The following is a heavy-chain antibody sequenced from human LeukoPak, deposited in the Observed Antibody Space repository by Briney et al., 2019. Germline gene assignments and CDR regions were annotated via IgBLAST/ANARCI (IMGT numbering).Heavy chain of an antibody. J-gene: IGHJ4*02. CDR1: GFSFSTYS. Sequence: GGSLRLSCAASGFSFSTYSMNWVRQAPGKGLEWVSSISSTSTYIYYADSVKGRFTISRDNAKNSLYLQMNSLRAEDTAVYYCAKTYYYSSGNFWGQGTLVTVSS. CDR3: AKTYYYSSGNF. CDR2: ISSTSTYI. D-gene: IGHD3-10*01. V-gene: IGHV3-21*01.